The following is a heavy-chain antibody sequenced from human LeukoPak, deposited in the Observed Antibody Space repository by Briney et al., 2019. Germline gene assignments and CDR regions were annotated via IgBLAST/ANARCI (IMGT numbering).Heavy chain of an antibody. CDR1: GRSISSPSYY. CDR3: ARHSYYYDSSDFYYFFDY. CDR2: IYYSEST. V-gene: IGHV4-39*01. Sequence: SETLSLTCTVSGRSISSPSYYWGWLRQPPGRGLEWIGSIYYSESTYSNPSLKRRVTISVDKSKNQFSLKLSSVTAADTAVYYFARHSYYYDSSDFYYFFDYWGQGTLVTVSS. J-gene: IGHJ4*02. D-gene: IGHD3-22*01.